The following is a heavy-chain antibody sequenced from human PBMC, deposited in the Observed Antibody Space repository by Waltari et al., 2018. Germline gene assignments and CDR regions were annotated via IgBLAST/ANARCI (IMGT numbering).Heavy chain of an antibody. CDR1: GFTFTSYS. Sequence: QVHLVESGGGVVQPGGSLRLSCATSGFTFTSYSLHWVRQAPGKGLEWVASISNDGSGNYYANSVKGRFTISRDNSKNTLYLQMTRLTVEDTAVYYCARDPHCGGNCFSATFDYWGQGTLVTVSS. CDR2: ISNDGSGN. J-gene: IGHJ4*02. D-gene: IGHD2-21*02. V-gene: IGHV3-30*16. CDR3: ARDPHCGGNCFSATFDY.